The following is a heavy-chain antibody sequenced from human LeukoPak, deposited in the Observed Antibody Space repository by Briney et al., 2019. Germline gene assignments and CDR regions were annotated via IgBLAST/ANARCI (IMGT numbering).Heavy chain of an antibody. J-gene: IGHJ6*03. CDR2: IHYSGST. D-gene: IGHD1-14*01. Sequence: SETLSLTCTVSGGPTSTYYWTWIRQPPGKGLEWIGYIHYSGSTNYNPSLKSRVTISVDTSKNQFSLKLSSVTAADTAVYYCARASITYYYYYYMGVWGKGTTVTVSS. CDR1: GGPTSTYY. CDR3: ARASITYYYYYYMGV. V-gene: IGHV4-59*01.